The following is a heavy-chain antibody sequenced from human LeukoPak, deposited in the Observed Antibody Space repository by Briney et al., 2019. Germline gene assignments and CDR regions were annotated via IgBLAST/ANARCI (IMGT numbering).Heavy chain of an antibody. CDR1: GYSFTSYW. D-gene: IGHD3-16*01. CDR2: IDPSDSYT. J-gene: IGHJ5*02. Sequence: HGESLKISCKGSGYSFTSYWITWVRQMPGKGLEWVGRIDPSDSYTNYSPSFQGHVTISADKSISTAYLQLSSLKASDTAKYYCARHVPSGSYVGHWFDPWGQGTPVTVSS. CDR3: ARHVPSGSYVGHWFDP. V-gene: IGHV5-10-1*01.